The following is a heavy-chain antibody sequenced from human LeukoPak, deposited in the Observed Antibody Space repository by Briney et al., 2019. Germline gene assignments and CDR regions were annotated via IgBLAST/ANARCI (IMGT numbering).Heavy chain of an antibody. CDR3: ARGPTYYDFWSGSSDY. D-gene: IGHD3-3*01. CDR2: ISSSSSYI. J-gene: IGHJ4*02. CDR1: GFTFSSYS. V-gene: IGHV3-21*01. Sequence: GGPLRLSCAASGFTFSSYSMIWVRQAPGKGLEWVSSISSSSSYIYYADSVKGRFPISRDNAKNSLYLQMNSLRAEDTAVYYCARGPTYYDFWSGSSDYWGQGTLVTVSS.